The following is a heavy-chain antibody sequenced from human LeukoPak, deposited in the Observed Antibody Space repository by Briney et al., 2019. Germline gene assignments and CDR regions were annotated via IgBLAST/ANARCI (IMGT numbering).Heavy chain of an antibody. CDR1: GFTFDDYA. CDR3: AKDPRSAYYYDSSGLFDY. Sequence: GRSLRLSCAASGFTFDDYAMHWVRQAPGKGLEWVSGISWNSGSIGYADSVKGRFTISRDNAKNSLYLQMNSLRAEDTALYYCAKDPRSAYYYDSSGLFDYWGQGTLVTVSS. J-gene: IGHJ4*02. CDR2: ISWNSGSI. V-gene: IGHV3-9*01. D-gene: IGHD3-22*01.